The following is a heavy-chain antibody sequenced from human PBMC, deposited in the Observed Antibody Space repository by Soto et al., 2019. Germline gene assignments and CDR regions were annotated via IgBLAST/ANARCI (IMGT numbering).Heavy chain of an antibody. Sequence: ASVKVSCKASGCTFSSYAISWVRQAPGQGLEWMGGIIPIFGTANYAQKFQGRVTITADESTSTAYMELSSLRSEDTAVYYCARVPHYGDYVGGWFDPWGQGTLVTVSS. D-gene: IGHD4-17*01. CDR3: ARVPHYGDYVGGWFDP. CDR1: GCTFSSYA. CDR2: IIPIFGTA. V-gene: IGHV1-69*13. J-gene: IGHJ5*02.